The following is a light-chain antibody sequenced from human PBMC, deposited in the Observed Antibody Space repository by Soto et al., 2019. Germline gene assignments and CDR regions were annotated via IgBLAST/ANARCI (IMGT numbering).Light chain of an antibody. Sequence: DIVMTQSPDSLAVSLGERATINCKSSQSVLYSSNNKNYLAWYQQKPGHPPKLLIYWASTRESGVPDRFTGSGSGTDFTLTISSLQAEDVAVYYCQHYYSTPPTFGQGTKLEIK. CDR3: QHYYSTPPT. CDR1: QSVLYSSNNKNY. J-gene: IGKJ2*01. CDR2: WAS. V-gene: IGKV4-1*01.